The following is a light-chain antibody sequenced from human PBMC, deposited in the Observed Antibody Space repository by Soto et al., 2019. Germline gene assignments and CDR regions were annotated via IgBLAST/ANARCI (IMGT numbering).Light chain of an antibody. CDR1: QDIAKT. Sequence: IQMTQSPSSLSASVGDRVTITCQASQDIAKTLNWYQQKPVKAPKLLIYYASSLQTGLPSRVRRSGYATHVTLTISSLQSEDISTYDGQCYDNLLPITFGQGTRLEIK. J-gene: IGKJ5*01. CDR3: QCYDNLLPIT. CDR2: YAS. V-gene: IGKV1-33*01.